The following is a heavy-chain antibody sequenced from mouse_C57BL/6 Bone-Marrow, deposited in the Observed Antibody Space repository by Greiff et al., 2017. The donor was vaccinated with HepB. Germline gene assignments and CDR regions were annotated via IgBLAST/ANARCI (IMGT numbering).Heavy chain of an antibody. CDR1: GFTFSSYT. V-gene: IGHV5-9*01. D-gene: IGHD1-1*01. Sequence: DVKLVESGGGLVKPGGSLKLSCAASGFTFSSYTMSWVRQTPEKRLEWVATISGGGGNTYYPDSVKGRFTISRDNAKNTLYLQMSSLRSEDTALYYGARHSYYYGSSPWLAYWGQGTLVTVSA. J-gene: IGHJ3*01. CDR3: ARHSYYYGSSPWLAY. CDR2: ISGGGGNT.